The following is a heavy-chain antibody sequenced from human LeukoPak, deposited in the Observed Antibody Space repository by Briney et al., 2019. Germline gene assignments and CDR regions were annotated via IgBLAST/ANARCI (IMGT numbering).Heavy chain of an antibody. V-gene: IGHV3-30*03. J-gene: IGHJ6*03. CDR3: ARGPGVYYYYYYMDV. CDR1: GFTFSNYW. D-gene: IGHD3-10*01. CDR2: ISYDGSNK. Sequence: GGSLRLSCVASGFTFSNYWMSWVRQAPGKGLEWVAVISYDGSNKYYADSVKGRFTISRDNSKNTLYLQMNSLRAEDTAVYYCARGPGVYYYYYYMDVWGKGTTVTVSS.